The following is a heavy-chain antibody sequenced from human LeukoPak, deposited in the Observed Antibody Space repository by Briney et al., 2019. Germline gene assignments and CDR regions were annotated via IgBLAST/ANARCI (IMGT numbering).Heavy chain of an antibody. Sequence: GGSLRLSCAASGFTFKNYAMAWVRQAPGKGLEWVSSVSGNGGSTYYADSVKGHSTISRDNSKNTLYLQMNSLRAEDTAVYYCAKHLTSVTTNFEYWGQGTLVTISS. CDR3: AKHLTSVTTNFEY. J-gene: IGHJ4*02. D-gene: IGHD4-17*01. CDR1: GFTFKNYA. CDR2: VSGNGGST. V-gene: IGHV3-23*01.